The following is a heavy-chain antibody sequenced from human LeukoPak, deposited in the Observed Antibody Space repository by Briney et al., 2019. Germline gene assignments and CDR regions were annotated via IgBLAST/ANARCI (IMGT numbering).Heavy chain of an antibody. Sequence: GGSLRLSCAASGFTFSSYAMSWVRQAPGKGLEWVSAISGSGGSTYYADSVKGRFTISRDNSKNTLYLQMNSLRAEDTAVYYCAKDLTDYDILTGHYWGQGTLVTVSS. J-gene: IGHJ4*02. CDR3: AKDLTDYDILTGHY. CDR2: ISGSGGST. V-gene: IGHV3-23*01. D-gene: IGHD3-9*01. CDR1: GFTFSSYA.